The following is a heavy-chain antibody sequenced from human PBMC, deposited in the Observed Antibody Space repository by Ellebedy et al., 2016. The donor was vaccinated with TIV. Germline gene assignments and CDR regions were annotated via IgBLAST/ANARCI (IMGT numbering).Heavy chain of an antibody. Sequence: MPSETLSLTCTVSGGSFSSSSSYWGWIRQSPGKGLEWIGNIYYSGSTYYNPSLKSRVTIAVDTSKNQFSLKLSSVTAADTAVFYCAREISYYYGMDVWGQGTTVTVSS. CDR2: IYYSGST. CDR3: AREISYYYGMDV. J-gene: IGHJ6*02. CDR1: GGSFSSSSSY. D-gene: IGHD3-3*01. V-gene: IGHV4-39*07.